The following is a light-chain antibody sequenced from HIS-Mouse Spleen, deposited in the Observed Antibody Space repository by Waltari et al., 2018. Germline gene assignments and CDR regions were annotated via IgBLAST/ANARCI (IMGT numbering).Light chain of an antibody. CDR3: CSYAGSSTFVV. CDR2: EGS. Sequence: QSALTQPASVSGSPGQSITISCTGTSSDVGSYTLVSWYQQHPGKAPKLMIYEGSKRPSGVSNRFSCSKSGHTASLTISGLQAEDEADYYCCSYAGSSTFVVFGGGTKLTVL. V-gene: IGLV2-23*03. CDR1: SSDVGSYTL. J-gene: IGLJ2*01.